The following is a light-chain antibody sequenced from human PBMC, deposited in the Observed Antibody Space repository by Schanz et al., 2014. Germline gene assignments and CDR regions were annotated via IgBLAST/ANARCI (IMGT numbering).Light chain of an antibody. V-gene: IGKV3-15*01. Sequence: EIVMTQSPATLSVSPGKRATLSCRASQSVTNNLAWYQQKPGQAPRLLINGASTRATGIPARFSGSGSGTEFNLTISSLQSEDFAVYYCQHYNNWPPVWTFGQGTKVEIK. CDR3: QHYNNWPPVWT. J-gene: IGKJ1*01. CDR1: QSVTNN. CDR2: GAS.